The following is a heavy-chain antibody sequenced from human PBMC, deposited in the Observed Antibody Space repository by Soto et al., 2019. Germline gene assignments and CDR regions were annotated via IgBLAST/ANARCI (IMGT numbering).Heavy chain of an antibody. Sequence: SETLSLTCTVSGGSISSSSDYWGWIRQPPGKGLEWIGSIYYSGSTYYNPSLKSRVTISVDTSKNQFSLKLSSVTAADTAVYYCQSGVLSFDYWGQATLVTVSS. V-gene: IGHV4-39*01. J-gene: IGHJ4*02. CDR3: QSGVLSFDY. CDR1: GGSISSSSDY. CDR2: IYYSGST.